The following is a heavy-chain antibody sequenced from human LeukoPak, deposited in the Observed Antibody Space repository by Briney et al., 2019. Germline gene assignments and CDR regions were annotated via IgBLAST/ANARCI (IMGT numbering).Heavy chain of an antibody. CDR2: ISYDGSNK. J-gene: IGHJ3*01. V-gene: IGHV3-30*18. Sequence: GGSLRLSCAASGFTFSSYGMHWVRQAPGKGLEWVAVISYDGSNKYYADSVKGRFTISRDTSKNTLYLQMNSLRAEDTAMYYCAKSNWGSYYDAFDFWGQGTMVTVSS. CDR3: AKSNWGSYYDAFDF. D-gene: IGHD7-27*01. CDR1: GFTFSSYG.